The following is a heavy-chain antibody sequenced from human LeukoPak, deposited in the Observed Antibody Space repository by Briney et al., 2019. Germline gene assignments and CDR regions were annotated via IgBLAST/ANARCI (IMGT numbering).Heavy chain of an antibody. J-gene: IGHJ4*02. Sequence: PGGSLRLSCAASGFTVSSNYMNWVRQAPGKGLEWVSIISGDGATIDYADSVKGRFTISRDNSRNTLYLQMNSLRVEDTAVYYCAKKNLAAAGPNYFNYWGQGTLVTVSS. CDR2: ISGDGATI. CDR3: AKKNLAAAGPNYFNY. V-gene: IGHV3-23*01. CDR1: GFTVSSNY. D-gene: IGHD6-13*01.